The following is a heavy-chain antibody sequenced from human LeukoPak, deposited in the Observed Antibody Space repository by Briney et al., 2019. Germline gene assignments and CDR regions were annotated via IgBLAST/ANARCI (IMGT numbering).Heavy chain of an antibody. CDR1: GVTFSSYS. J-gene: IGHJ3*02. D-gene: IGHD3-22*01. CDR3: ARAGRENYYGSSGQDAFDI. Sequence: GGSLRLSCAASGVTFSSYSMSWVRRAPGKGLEWVSSISSSSSYIYYADSVKGRFTNYSDNAKNSLYLQMNSLRAEDTSVYCCARAGRENYYGSSGQDAFDIWGQGTMVTVSS. CDR2: ISSSSSYI. V-gene: IGHV3-21*01.